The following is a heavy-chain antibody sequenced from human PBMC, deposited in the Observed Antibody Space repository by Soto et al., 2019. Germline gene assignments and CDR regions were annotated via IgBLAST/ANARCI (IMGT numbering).Heavy chain of an antibody. Sequence: GGSLSLSCAASGLTFSNYAMNWVRQAPGKGLEWVSVISGTGTSAYYADSVKGRFTISRDNSKNTLYLQMNSLRAEDTAIYFCVTEGNGWYSRDSFGFWGRGTVFTV. D-gene: IGHD6-19*01. J-gene: IGHJ3*01. CDR1: GLTFSNYA. CDR2: ISGTGTSA. V-gene: IGHV3-23*01. CDR3: VTEGNGWYSRDSFGF.